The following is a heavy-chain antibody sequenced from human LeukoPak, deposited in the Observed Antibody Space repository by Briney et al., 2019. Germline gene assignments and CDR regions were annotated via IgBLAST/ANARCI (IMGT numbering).Heavy chain of an antibody. D-gene: IGHD5-18*01. J-gene: IGHJ6*03. CDR1: GWSFSGYY. V-gene: IGHV4-34*01. CDR2: INHSGSI. Sequence: SETLSLTCAVFGWSFSGYYWSWIRQPPGKGLEWIGEINHSGSIIYNSSLKSRVTISVDTSKNQFSLKLSSVTAADTAVYYCARGLRGYSYGYVPWELSYYMDVWGKGTTVTISS. CDR3: ARGLRGYSYGYVPWELSYYMDV.